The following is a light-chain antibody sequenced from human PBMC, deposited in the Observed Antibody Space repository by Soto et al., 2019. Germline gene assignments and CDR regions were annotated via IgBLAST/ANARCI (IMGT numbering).Light chain of an antibody. CDR3: HQYNDWPRFT. CDR1: QSVSTD. Sequence: EIVMTQSPATLSVSPGERATLSCRASQSVSTDLAWYQQKPGQAPRRLIYGASTRAPGIPARFSGSGSGTEFTLTINSLQSEDLAVYYCHQYNDWPRFTFGPGTKVDIK. V-gene: IGKV3-15*01. J-gene: IGKJ3*01. CDR2: GAS.